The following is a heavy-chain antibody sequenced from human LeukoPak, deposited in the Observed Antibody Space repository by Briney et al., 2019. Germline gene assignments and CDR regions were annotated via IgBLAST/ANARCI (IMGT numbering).Heavy chain of an antibody. CDR1: GLTFSNYA. Sequence: GGSLRLSCAASGLTFSNYAMNWVRQAPGKGLEWVSAISGSGDNTYYGDSVKGRFTISRDNSKNTLYLQMNSLRAEDTAVYYCAKDLGVAVAGTWGSGDYWGQGTLVTVSS. CDR3: AKDLGVAVAGTWGSGDY. V-gene: IGHV3-23*01. D-gene: IGHD6-19*01. J-gene: IGHJ4*02. CDR2: ISGSGDNT.